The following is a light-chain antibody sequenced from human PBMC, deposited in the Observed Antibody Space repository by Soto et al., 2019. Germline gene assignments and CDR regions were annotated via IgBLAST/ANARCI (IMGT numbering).Light chain of an antibody. CDR3: YSYAGSYV. CDR2: DVN. Sequence: QSALTQPASVSGSPGQSITISCTGTNSDVGGYKYVSWYQHHPGEAPKLVIYDVNKRPSGVPDRFSGSKSGTTASLTISGLQAEDEADYYCYSYAGSYVFGSGTKLTVL. V-gene: IGLV2-11*01. CDR1: NSDVGGYKY. J-gene: IGLJ1*01.